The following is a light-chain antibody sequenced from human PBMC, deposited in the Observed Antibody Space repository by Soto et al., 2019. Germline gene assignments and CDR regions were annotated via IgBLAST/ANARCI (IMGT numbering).Light chain of an antibody. CDR3: VQDFNYPLS. Sequence: AIQMTQSPSSLSASVGDTGTISCRASRGVRSDVAWYQQRPGSVPKVLVYGAFNLYTGVPSRFSGSGYGSDFSLTISSLQPEDAATYYCVQDFNYPLSFGGGTKVEI. V-gene: IGKV1-6*01. CDR1: RGVRSD. CDR2: GAF. J-gene: IGKJ4*01.